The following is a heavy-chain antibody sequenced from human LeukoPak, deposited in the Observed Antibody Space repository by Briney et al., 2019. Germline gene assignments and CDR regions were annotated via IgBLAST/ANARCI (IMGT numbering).Heavy chain of an antibody. CDR3: ARTNYYGSGNYAKFDY. V-gene: IGHV4-38-2*01. CDR1: GYSLSIGYS. D-gene: IGHD3-10*01. Sequence: SETLSLTCAVSGYSLSIGYSWCCIRQPPGKGLWGIGYICHSGSTYYNPSPKGRVTISVDTSRNQFSLKLSSVTAADTAVYYCARTNYYGSGNYAKFDYWGQGTLVTVSS. J-gene: IGHJ4*02. CDR2: ICHSGST.